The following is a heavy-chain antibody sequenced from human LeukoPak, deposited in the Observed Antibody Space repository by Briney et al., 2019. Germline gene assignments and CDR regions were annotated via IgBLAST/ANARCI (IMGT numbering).Heavy chain of an antibody. Sequence: SETLSLTCTVSGGSISSGGYYWSWIRQHPGKGLEWIGYIYYSGSTYYNPSLKSRVTISVDTSKNQFSLKLSSVTAADTAVYYCARDYGGNSGFDPWGQGTLVTVSS. CDR2: IYYSGST. CDR1: GGSISSGGYY. V-gene: IGHV4-31*03. D-gene: IGHD4-23*01. J-gene: IGHJ5*02. CDR3: ARDYGGNSGFDP.